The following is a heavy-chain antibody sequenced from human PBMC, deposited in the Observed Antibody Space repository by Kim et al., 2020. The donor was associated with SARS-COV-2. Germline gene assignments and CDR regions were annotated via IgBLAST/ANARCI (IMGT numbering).Heavy chain of an antibody. D-gene: IGHD3-10*01. CDR2: IKNKTDGEIT. CDR1: GFVFSNAW. Sequence: GGSLRLSCAASGFVFSNAWMNWVRQAPGKGLEWVGSIKNKTDGEITEYAAPVKGRFTISRDDSKDTLYLQMDSLKAEDTGVFYCISWFLPNFEYWGQG. V-gene: IGHV3-15*01. J-gene: IGHJ4*02. CDR3: ISWFLPNFEY.